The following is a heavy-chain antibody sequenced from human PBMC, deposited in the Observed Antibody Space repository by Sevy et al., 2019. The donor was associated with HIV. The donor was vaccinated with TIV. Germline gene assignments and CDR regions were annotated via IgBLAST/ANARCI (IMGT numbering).Heavy chain of an antibody. CDR2: ISSTGNTI. D-gene: IGHD1-1*01. V-gene: IGHV3-48*03. CDR3: ARLTRTQDLAPDV. J-gene: IGHJ6*02. CDR1: GFTFSSYE. Sequence: GGSLRLSCAVSGFTFSSYEMKWVRQAPGKGLEWVSYISSTGNTIYYADSVKGRLTVSRDNAKSSLYLQMTSLRGEDTAVYYCARLTRTQDLAPDVWGQGTTVTVSS.